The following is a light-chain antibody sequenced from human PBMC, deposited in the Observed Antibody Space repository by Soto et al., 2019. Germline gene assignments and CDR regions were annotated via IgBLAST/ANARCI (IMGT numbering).Light chain of an antibody. CDR1: SSNVGAGYD. CDR3: QSYDSSLSVQV. Sequence: QSVLTQPPSVSGAPGQRVTISCTGSSSNVGAGYDVHWYQQLPGTAPKVLIYDNTKRPSGVPARFSGSKSGTSASLAITGLQAEDEADYYCQSYDSSLSVQVFGGGTKLTVL. V-gene: IGLV1-40*01. CDR2: DNT. J-gene: IGLJ2*01.